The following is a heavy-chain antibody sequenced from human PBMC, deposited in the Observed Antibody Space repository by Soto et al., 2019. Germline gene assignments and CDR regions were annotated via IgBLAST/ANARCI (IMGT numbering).Heavy chain of an antibody. CDR3: AREEVLIAAAGTNWSYYYYYGMDV. V-gene: IGHV6-1*01. CDR2: TYYRSKWYN. Sequence: SQTLSLTCAISGDSVSSNSAAWNWIRQSPSRGLEWLGRTYYRSKWYNDYAVPVKSRITINPDTSKNQFSLQLNSVTPEDTAVYYCAREEVLIAAAGTNWSYYYYYGMDVWGQGTTVTVSS. D-gene: IGHD6-13*01. CDR1: GDSVSSNSAA. J-gene: IGHJ6*02.